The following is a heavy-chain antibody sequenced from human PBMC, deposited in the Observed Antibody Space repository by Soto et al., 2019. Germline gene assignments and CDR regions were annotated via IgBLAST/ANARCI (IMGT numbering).Heavy chain of an antibody. J-gene: IGHJ4*02. V-gene: IGHV1-46*01. D-gene: IGHD2-21*01. CDR1: GYIFTNYY. Sequence: QVRLVQSGAEVKKPGASVKVSCKASGYIFTNYYIHWVRQAPGQGLEWMAIINPNGGSTNCAQEFQGRITLTRDTSTSTVYMDLSSPTSEDTAVYYCARELYSGDKWGQGTLVTVSS. CDR3: ARELYSGDK. CDR2: INPNGGST.